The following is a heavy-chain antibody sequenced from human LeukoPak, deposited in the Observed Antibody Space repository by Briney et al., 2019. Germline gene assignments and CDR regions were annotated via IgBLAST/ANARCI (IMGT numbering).Heavy chain of an antibody. J-gene: IGHJ3*02. Sequence: NPSGTLSLTCTVSGASISSTNNFWGWIRQTPGKGLEWIATIYYSVSTYYNPSLKSRLSISVDTSKNQFSLKLSSVTAADTAVYYCARDYGVVNTNDAFDIWGQGTMVTVSS. CDR1: GASISSTNNF. D-gene: IGHD3-22*01. CDR2: IYYSVST. CDR3: ARDYGVVNTNDAFDI. V-gene: IGHV4-39*07.